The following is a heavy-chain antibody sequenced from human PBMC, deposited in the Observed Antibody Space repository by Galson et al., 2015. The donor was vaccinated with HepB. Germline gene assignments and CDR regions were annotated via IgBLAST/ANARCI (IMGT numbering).Heavy chain of an antibody. Sequence: ETLSLTCAVSGGSISSSNWWSWVRQPPGKGLEWIGEIYHSGSTNYNPSLKSRVTISVDKSKNQFSLKLSSVTAADTAVYYCARDPNTLSSGWSTHLSYYYYYGMDVWGQGTTVTVSS. CDR1: GGSISSSNW. D-gene: IGHD6-19*01. J-gene: IGHJ6*02. CDR2: IYHSGST. CDR3: ARDPNTLSSGWSTHLSYYYYYGMDV. V-gene: IGHV4-4*02.